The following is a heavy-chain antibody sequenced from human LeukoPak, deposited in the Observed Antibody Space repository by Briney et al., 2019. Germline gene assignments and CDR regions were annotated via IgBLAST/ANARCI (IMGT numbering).Heavy chain of an antibody. CDR2: IYYSGST. V-gene: IGHV4-59*11. J-gene: IGHJ3*02. Sequence: PSETLSLTCTVSGGSISSHYWSWIRQPPGKGLEWIGYIYYSGSTNYNPSLKSRVSISVDTSKNQFSLKLSSVTAADTAVYYCAGNLLGAFDIWGQGTMVTVSS. CDR3: AGNLLGAFDI. D-gene: IGHD3-16*01. CDR1: GGSISSHY.